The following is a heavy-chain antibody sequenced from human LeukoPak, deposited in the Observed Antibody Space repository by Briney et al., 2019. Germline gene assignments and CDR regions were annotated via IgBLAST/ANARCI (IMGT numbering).Heavy chain of an antibody. CDR1: GFTFSSYE. CDR2: ISSSGSTI. J-gene: IGHJ4*02. D-gene: IGHD3-10*01. V-gene: IGHV3-48*03. Sequence: GGSLRLSCAASGFTFSSYEMNWVRQAPGKGLEWVSYISSSGSTIYYADSVKGRFTISRDNSKNTLYLQMNSLRAEDTAVYYCARAVLLWFGELSGYFDYWGQGTLVTVSS. CDR3: ARAVLLWFGELSGYFDY.